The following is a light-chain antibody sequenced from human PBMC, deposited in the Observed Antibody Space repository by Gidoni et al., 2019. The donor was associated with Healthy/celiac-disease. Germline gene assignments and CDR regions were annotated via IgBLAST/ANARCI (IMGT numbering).Light chain of an antibody. V-gene: IGKV4-1*01. CDR2: WAS. CDR3: QQYYSTPQT. CDR1: QSVLYSSNNKNY. J-gene: IGKJ3*01. Sequence: DIVMTQSPDSLAVSLGERATINCKSSQSVLYSSNNKNYLAWYQQKPGPPPKLLIYWASTRESGVPDRFSGGGSGTDFTLTISSLQAEDVAVYYCQQYYSTPQTFGPGTKVEIK.